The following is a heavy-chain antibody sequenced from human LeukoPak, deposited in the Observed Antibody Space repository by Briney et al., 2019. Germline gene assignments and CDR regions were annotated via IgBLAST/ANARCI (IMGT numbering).Heavy chain of an antibody. V-gene: IGHV3-20*04. CDR3: ARDGRGGGSYYSNY. Sequence: PGGSLTLSCTTSGFTFDDYGMSWVRQAPGKGLEWVSAINWNGGSTIYADSVKGRFTISRDSAKNSLYLQMNSLRAEDTALYYCARDGRGGGSYYSNYWGQGTLVTVSS. CDR2: INWNGGST. D-gene: IGHD1-26*01. CDR1: GFTFDDYG. J-gene: IGHJ4*02.